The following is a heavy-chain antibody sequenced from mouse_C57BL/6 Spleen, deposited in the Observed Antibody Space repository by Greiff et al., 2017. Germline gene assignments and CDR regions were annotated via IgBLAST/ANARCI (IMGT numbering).Heavy chain of an antibody. CDR1: GFPFSDYG. CDR3: ARNSNDPFAY. J-gene: IGHJ3*01. Sequence: VKLMESGGGLVKPGGSLKLSCAASGFPFSDYGMHWVRQAPEKGLGWVAYISSGSSTIYYADTVKGRFTISRDHAKNTLFLQMTSLRAEDTAMYYCARNSNDPFAYWGQGTLVTVSA. V-gene: IGHV5-17*01. CDR2: ISSGSSTI.